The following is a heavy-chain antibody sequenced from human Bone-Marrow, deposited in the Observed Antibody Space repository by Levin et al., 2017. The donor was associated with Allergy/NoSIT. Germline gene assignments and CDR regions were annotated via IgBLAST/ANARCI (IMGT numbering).Heavy chain of an antibody. CDR2: INPSGGST. D-gene: IGHD3-16*01. Sequence: AASVKVSCKASGYTFTSYYMHWVRQAPGQGLEWMGIINPSGGSTSYAQKFQGRVTMTRDTSTSTVYMELSSLRSEDTAVYYCARDGPVASVLERVFWGFDYWGQGTLVTVSS. CDR1: GYTFTSYY. V-gene: IGHV1-46*01. J-gene: IGHJ4*02. CDR3: ARDGPVASVLERVFWGFDY.